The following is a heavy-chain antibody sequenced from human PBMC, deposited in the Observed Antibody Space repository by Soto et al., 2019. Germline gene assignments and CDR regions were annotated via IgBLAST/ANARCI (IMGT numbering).Heavy chain of an antibody. D-gene: IGHD2-15*01. V-gene: IGHV3-30*18. CDR3: AKGREDIVVVVAATPFDY. J-gene: IGHJ4*02. CDR1: GFTFSSYG. CDR2: ISYDGSNK. Sequence: QVQLVESGGGVVQPGRSLRLSCAASGFTFSSYGMHWVRQAPGKGLEWVAVISYDGSNKYYADSVKGRFTISRDNSKNTLYLQMNSLSAEDTAVYYCAKGREDIVVVVAATPFDYWGQGTLVTVSS.